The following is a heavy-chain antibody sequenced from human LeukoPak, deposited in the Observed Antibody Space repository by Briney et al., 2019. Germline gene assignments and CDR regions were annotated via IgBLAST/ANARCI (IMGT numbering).Heavy chain of an antibody. CDR2: ISYDGTNK. D-gene: IGHD2-2*01. J-gene: IGHJ4*02. Sequence: GGSLRLSCAASGFSFSSYGMHWARQAPGKGLEWVAVISYDGTNKYYADSVKGRYTISRDNSKNTLYLQMNSLRTEDTAVYYCAKGLLGYCSTSTCYPFDYWGQGTLVTVYS. CDR3: AKGLLGYCSTSTCYPFDY. V-gene: IGHV3-30*18. CDR1: GFSFSSYG.